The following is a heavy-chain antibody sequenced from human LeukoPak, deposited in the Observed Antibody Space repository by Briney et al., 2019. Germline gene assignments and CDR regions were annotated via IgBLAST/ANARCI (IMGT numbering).Heavy chain of an antibody. J-gene: IGHJ2*01. Sequence: GASVKVSCKASGYTFTSYGISWVRQAPGQGLEWMGWISAYNGNTNYAQKLQGRVTMTTGTSTSTAYMELRSLRSDDTAVYYCASRKYYDSSVLYWYFDLWGRGTLVTVSS. D-gene: IGHD3-22*01. V-gene: IGHV1-18*01. CDR2: ISAYNGNT. CDR3: ASRKYYDSSVLYWYFDL. CDR1: GYTFTSYG.